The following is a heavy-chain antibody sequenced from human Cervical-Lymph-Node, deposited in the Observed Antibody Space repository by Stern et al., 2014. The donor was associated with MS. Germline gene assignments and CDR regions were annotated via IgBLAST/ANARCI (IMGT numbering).Heavy chain of an antibody. D-gene: IGHD4-17*01. CDR2: ISYDGNTK. J-gene: IGHJ4*02. CDR3: TRGEATVFDY. CDR1: GFAFSTYA. V-gene: IGHV3-30-3*01. Sequence: VQLVESGGGVVQPGRSLRLSCAASGFAFSTYAMHWVRQAPGKGLEWVAVISYDGNTKYYPDSVKGRFTISRDNSKNTLYLQMNSLRPEDTAVYYCTRGEATVFDYWGQGTLVTVSS.